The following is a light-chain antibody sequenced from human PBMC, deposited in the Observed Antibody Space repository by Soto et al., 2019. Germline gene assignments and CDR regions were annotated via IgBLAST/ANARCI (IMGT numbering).Light chain of an antibody. Sequence: EIVLTQFPGTLPLSPGERATLSFRASQSVSINYLAWYQQRPGQPPNLLIFGASNRAPGIPDRFSGSGSGTDFTLTISRLEPEDFAVYYCQQYGSSIKTFGQGTKVDIK. J-gene: IGKJ1*01. V-gene: IGKV3-20*01. CDR3: QQYGSSIKT. CDR2: GAS. CDR1: QSVSINY.